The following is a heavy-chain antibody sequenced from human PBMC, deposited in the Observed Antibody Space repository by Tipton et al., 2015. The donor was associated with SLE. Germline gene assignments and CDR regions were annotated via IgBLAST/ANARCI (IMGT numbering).Heavy chain of an antibody. V-gene: IGHV5-51*01. J-gene: IGHJ4*02. Sequence: QLVQSGAEMKEPGESLKISCKGSGYTFNTYWIGWVRQMPGKGLEWMGIIYPGDSDTRYSPSFQGQVTISADKSITTAYLQWSSLKASDTGMYYCARTHSSGWPDFWGQGTLVTVSS. CDR2: IYPGDSDT. D-gene: IGHD6-19*01. CDR1: GYTFNTYW. CDR3: ARTHSSGWPDF.